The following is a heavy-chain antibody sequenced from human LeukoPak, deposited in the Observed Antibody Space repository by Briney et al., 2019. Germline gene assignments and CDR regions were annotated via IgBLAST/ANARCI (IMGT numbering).Heavy chain of an antibody. D-gene: IGHD5-18*01. V-gene: IGHV1-2*06. J-gene: IGHJ4*02. CDR1: GYTFTGYY. CDR3: ARNGRGFGFRFDY. Sequence: ASMKVSCKASGYTFTGYYMHWVRQAPGQGLEWMGRINPNSGGTNYAQKFQGRVTMTRDTSISTAYMELSRLRSDDTAVYYCARNGRGFGFRFDYWGQGTLVTVSS. CDR2: INPNSGGT.